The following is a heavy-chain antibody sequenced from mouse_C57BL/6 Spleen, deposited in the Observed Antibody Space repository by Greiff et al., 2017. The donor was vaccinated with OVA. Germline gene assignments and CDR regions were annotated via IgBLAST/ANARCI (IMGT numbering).Heavy chain of an antibody. CDR3: ARELANWDWYFDV. CDR2: INPSNGGT. J-gene: IGHJ1*03. Sequence: VQLQQPGTELVKPGASVKLSCKASGYTFTSYWMHWVKQRPGQGLEWIGNINPSNGGTNYNEKFKSKATLTVDKSSSTAYMQLSSLTSEDSAVYYCARELANWDWYFDVWGTGTTVTVSS. V-gene: IGHV1-53*01. CDR1: GYTFTSYW. D-gene: IGHD4-1*01.